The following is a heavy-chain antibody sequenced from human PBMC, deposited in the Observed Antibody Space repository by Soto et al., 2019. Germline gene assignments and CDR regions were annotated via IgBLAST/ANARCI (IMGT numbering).Heavy chain of an antibody. CDR2: IIPILGIA. CDR1: GGTFSSYT. CDR3: ARSGRDCGGDCYYYYGMDV. D-gene: IGHD2-21*02. J-gene: IGHJ6*02. Sequence: QVQLVQSGAEVKKPGSSVKVSCKASGGTFSSYTISWVRQAPGQGLEWMGRIIPILGIANYAQKFQGRVTITADKSTSTAYMELSSLRSEATAVYYCARSGRDCGGDCYYYYGMDVWGQGTTVTVSS. V-gene: IGHV1-69*02.